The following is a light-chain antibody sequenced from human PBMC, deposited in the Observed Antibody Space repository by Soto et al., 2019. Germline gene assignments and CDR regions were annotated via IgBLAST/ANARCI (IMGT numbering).Light chain of an antibody. CDR1: SNDVGAYNF. Sequence: QSALTQPPSASGSPGQSVTISCTGTSNDVGAYNFISWYQQHPGKAPKLMIYEVNKRPSGVPDRFSGSKSGNTASLTVSGLQAEDEADYYCSSFVGAPVIFGGGTKLTVL. CDR3: SSFVGAPVI. CDR2: EVN. J-gene: IGLJ2*01. V-gene: IGLV2-8*01.